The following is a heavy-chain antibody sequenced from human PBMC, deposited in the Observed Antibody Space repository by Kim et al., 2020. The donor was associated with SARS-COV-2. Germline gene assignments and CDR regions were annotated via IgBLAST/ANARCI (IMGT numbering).Heavy chain of an antibody. Sequence: YADPVKGRFTNPRDNSKNTLYLQMNSLRAEDTAVYYCARDSTTWTGWLDPWGQGTLVTVSS. D-gene: IGHD6-13*01. V-gene: IGHV3-30*01. J-gene: IGHJ5*02. CDR3: ARDSTTWTGWLDP.